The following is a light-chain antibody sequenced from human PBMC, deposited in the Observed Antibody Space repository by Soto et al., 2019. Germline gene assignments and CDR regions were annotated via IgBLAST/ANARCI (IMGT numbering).Light chain of an antibody. J-gene: IGKJ1*01. CDR1: QSVSSNY. CDR2: GAY. Sequence: ESVLTQSPGTLSLSPGERATLSCRASQSVSSNYLAWYQQKPGQAPRLLIYGAYTRATGIPDRFSGSGSGTDFTLTISRLEPEDSAVYYCQQYGSSPTSTFGQGTKVEIK. CDR3: QQYGSSPTST. V-gene: IGKV3-20*01.